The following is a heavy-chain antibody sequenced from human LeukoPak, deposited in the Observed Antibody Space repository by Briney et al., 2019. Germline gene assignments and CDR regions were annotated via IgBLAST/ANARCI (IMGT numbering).Heavy chain of an antibody. D-gene: IGHD3-10*02. J-gene: IGHJ4*02. CDR2: INHSGST. V-gene: IGHV4-34*01. Sequence: SETLSLTCAVYGGSFSGYYWSWIRQPPGKGLEWIGEINHSGSTNYNPSLKSRVTISVDTSKNQFSLKLSSVTAADTAVYYCASDSVPGVDYWGQGTLVTVSS. CDR3: ASDSVPGVDY. CDR1: GGSFSGYY.